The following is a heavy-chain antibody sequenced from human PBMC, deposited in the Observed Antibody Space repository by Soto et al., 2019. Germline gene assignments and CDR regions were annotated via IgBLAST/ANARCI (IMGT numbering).Heavy chain of an antibody. CDR3: ARDRGPSSGYYPYWFDP. D-gene: IGHD3-22*01. Sequence: QVQLVQSGAVVKKPGSSVKVSCKASGGTFSSYAITWVRQAPGQGLEWMGGIIPIFGTANYAQKFQARVTIDADESTSTAYMELSSLRSEDTAVYYCARDRGPSSGYYPYWFDPWGQGTLVTVSS. V-gene: IGHV1-69*12. CDR2: IIPIFGTA. J-gene: IGHJ5*02. CDR1: GGTFSSYA.